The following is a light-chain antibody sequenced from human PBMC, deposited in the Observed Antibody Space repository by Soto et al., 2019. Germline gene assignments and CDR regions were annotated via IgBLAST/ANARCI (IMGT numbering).Light chain of an antibody. J-gene: IGKJ1*01. Sequence: ETVLTQSPGTLSLSPGERATLSCRASKSFSRSYLAWYQQKPGQAPRLLIYGASSRATGIPDRFSGSGSGTDFTLTISRLEPEDFAVYYCQQYGDSSRTFGQGTKVDIK. V-gene: IGKV3-20*01. CDR1: KSFSRSY. CDR2: GAS. CDR3: QQYGDSSRT.